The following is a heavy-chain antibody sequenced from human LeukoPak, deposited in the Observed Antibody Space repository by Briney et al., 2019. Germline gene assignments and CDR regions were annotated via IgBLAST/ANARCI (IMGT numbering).Heavy chain of an antibody. CDR2: IYYSGST. CDR1: GGSISSYY. D-gene: IGHD6-19*01. V-gene: IGHV4-59*01. Sequence: SETLSLTCTVSGGSISSYYWSWIRQPPGKGLEWIGYIYYSGSTNYNPSLKSRVTISVDTSKNQFSLKLSSVTAADTAVYYCARVTGIYSSGWHGGGLVYFDYWGQGTLVTVSS. J-gene: IGHJ4*02. CDR3: ARVTGIYSSGWHGGGLVYFDY.